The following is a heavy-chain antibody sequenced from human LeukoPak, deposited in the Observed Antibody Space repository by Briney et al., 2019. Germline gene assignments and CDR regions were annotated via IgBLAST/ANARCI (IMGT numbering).Heavy chain of an antibody. CDR1: GGSINNYY. D-gene: IGHD3-10*01. J-gene: IGHJ5*02. CDR2: IYYSGST. CDR3: AKYYYGSGYNWFDP. Sequence: PSETLSPTCTVSGGSINNYYWSWIRQPPGKGLEWIGYIYYSGSTNYNSSLKSRVTISVDTSKNQFSLKLSSVTTADTAVYYCAKYYYGSGYNWFDPWGQGTLVTVSS. V-gene: IGHV4-59*01.